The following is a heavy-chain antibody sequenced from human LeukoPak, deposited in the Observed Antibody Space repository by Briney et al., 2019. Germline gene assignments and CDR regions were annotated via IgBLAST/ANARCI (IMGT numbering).Heavy chain of an antibody. CDR3: ARALGSSGSPGY. V-gene: IGHV4-59*01. CDR2: IYYSGST. D-gene: IGHD3-22*01. J-gene: IGHJ4*02. Sequence: PSETLSFICTVSSGSISSYYWNWIRHPPGKGLEWIGYIYYSGSTSYNPSLKSRVTISVDTSENQFSLNLSSVTAADTAVYYCARALGSSGSPGYWGQGTLVTVSS. CDR1: SGSISSYY.